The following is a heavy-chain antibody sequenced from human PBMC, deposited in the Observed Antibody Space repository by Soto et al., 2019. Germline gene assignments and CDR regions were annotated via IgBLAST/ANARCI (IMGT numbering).Heavy chain of an antibody. CDR3: AKGRISLRLGESPSIF. Sequence: GGSLRLSCAASGFTFSSYAMSWVRQAPGKGLEWVSAISGSGGSTYYADSVKGRFTISRDNSKNTLYLQMNSLRAEDTAVYYCAKGRISLRLGESPSIFGGQGTLVTVSS. CDR2: ISGSGGST. CDR1: GFTFSSYA. J-gene: IGHJ4*02. D-gene: IGHD3-16*01. V-gene: IGHV3-23*01.